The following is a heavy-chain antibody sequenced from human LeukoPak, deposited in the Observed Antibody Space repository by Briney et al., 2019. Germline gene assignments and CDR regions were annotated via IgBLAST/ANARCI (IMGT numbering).Heavy chain of an antibody. CDR2: ISGSGANT. CDR3: TKEASQSYGCT. J-gene: IGHJ4*02. CDR1: GFTFSSYA. D-gene: IGHD4-23*01. Sequence: GGSLRLSCAASGFTFSSYAMSWVRQAPGKGLEWVSAISGSGANTYYTDSVKGRFTISRDNSNNALYLQMNSLRAEDTAVYYCTKEASQSYGCTWGQGTLVTVSS. V-gene: IGHV3-23*01.